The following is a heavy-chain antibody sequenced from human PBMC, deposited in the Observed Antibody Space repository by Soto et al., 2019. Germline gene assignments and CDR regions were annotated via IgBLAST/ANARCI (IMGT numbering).Heavy chain of an antibody. CDR2: AAYSGGT. D-gene: IGHD2-15*01. CDR3: AKVVVGATSHSDFDS. J-gene: IGHJ4*02. CDR1: GGSIANNNYF. Sequence: LSLTCTVSGGSIANNNYFWGWVRQPPGKGLEWIGSAAYSGGTYKNPSLKSRVTVSVDTSKNQFSLKLTSVTAADTAVYYCAKVVVGATSHSDFDSWGPGTLVTVSS. V-gene: IGHV4-39*01.